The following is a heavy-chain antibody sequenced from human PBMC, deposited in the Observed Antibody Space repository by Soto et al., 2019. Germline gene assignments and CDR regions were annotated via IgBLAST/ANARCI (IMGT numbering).Heavy chain of an antibody. Sequence: GGSLRLSCSASGFTFSSYAMHWVRQAPGKGLEYVSAISSNGGSTYYADSVKGRFTISRDNSKNSLYLQMNSLRAEDTAVYYCAREADYVNWFDPWGQGTLVTVSS. CDR1: GFTFSSYA. D-gene: IGHD4-17*01. CDR3: AREADYVNWFDP. CDR2: ISSNGGST. V-gene: IGHV3-64*04. J-gene: IGHJ5*02.